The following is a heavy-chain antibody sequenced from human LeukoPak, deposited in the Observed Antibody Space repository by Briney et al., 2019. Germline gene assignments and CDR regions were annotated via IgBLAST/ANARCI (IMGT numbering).Heavy chain of an antibody. Sequence: ESGPTLMKPTQTPTLTCTFSGFSRSTPAVGEGWIRQPPVKALEWLALINSNEDKRYSQSQKRKLTISRDTSKNQVVLTMANMDPADTATYYCAHRPRGMAAVSFESWGQGNLVTVSS. D-gene: IGHD6-13*01. CDR2: INSNEDK. CDR3: AHRPRGMAAVSFES. J-gene: IGHJ4*02. CDR1: GFSRSTPAVG. V-gene: IGHV2-5*01.